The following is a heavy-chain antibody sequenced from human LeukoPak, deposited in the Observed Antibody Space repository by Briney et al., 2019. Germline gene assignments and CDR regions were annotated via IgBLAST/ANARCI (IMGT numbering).Heavy chain of an antibody. CDR3: ATDSYDSSGYYLYYFDY. Sequence: GGSLRLSCAASGFNFANHAMSWVRQTAGKGLEWVSAISGGGDITYYADSVKGRFTISRDNSKDTLFLQMHSLRPGDTAAYYCATDSYDSSGYYLYYFDYWGQGTLVTVSS. CDR1: GFNFANHA. D-gene: IGHD3-22*01. CDR2: ISGGGDIT. J-gene: IGHJ4*02. V-gene: IGHV3-23*01.